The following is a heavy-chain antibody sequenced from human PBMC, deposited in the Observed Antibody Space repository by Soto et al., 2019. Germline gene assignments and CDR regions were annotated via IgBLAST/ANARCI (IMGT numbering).Heavy chain of an antibody. CDR3: ARDGVPSSGWYDAFDI. V-gene: IGHV3-7*01. CDR1: GFTFSSYW. Sequence: GGSLRLSCAASGFTFSSYWMSWVRQAPGKGLEWVANIKQDGSEKYYVDSVKGRFTISRDNAKNSLYLQMNSLRAEDTAVYYCARDGVPSSGWYDAFDIWGQGTMVTVSS. J-gene: IGHJ3*02. D-gene: IGHD6-19*01. CDR2: IKQDGSEK.